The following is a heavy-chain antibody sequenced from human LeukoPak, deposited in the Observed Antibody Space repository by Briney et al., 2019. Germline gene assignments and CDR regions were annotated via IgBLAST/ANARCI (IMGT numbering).Heavy chain of an antibody. CDR2: ISYDGSNK. D-gene: IGHD3-22*01. V-gene: IGHV3-30*03. CDR3: ATFGGGYYNLSDY. CDR1: GFTFSSYG. Sequence: PGGSLRLSCAASGFTFSSYGMHWVRQAPGKGLEWVAVISYDGSNKYYADSVKGRFTISRDNSKNTLYLQMNSLRAEDTAVYYCATFGGGYYNLSDYWGQGTLVTVSS. J-gene: IGHJ4*02.